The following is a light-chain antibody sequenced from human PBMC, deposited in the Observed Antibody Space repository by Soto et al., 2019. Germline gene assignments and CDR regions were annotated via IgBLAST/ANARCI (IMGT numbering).Light chain of an antibody. J-gene: IGKJ1*01. V-gene: IGKV3-20*01. CDR1: QSVGSIY. Sequence: DIVLTQSPGTLSLSPGERATLSCRASQSVGSIYLAWYQQKPGQAPRLLIYGASSRATGIPDRFSGSGSGTDFTLTISRLEPEDFAVYYCQQYGSSAWTFGQGTKVDIK. CDR2: GAS. CDR3: QQYGSSAWT.